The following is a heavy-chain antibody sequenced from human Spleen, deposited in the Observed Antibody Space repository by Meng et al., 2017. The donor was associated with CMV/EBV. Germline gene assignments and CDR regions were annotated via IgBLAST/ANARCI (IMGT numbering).Heavy chain of an antibody. V-gene: IGHV3-30*04. CDR2: ISYDGSKK. D-gene: IGHD6-13*01. CDR1: GFSFRDYA. J-gene: IGHJ4*02. CDR3: ARAGYPRSWYGEGFDY. Sequence: GFSFRDYAIHWVRQAPGKGLEWVVVISYDGSKKFYADSVKGRFTISRDNSRNTLDLQMNSLRAEDTAVYYCARAGYPRSWYGEGFDYWGRGTLVTVSS.